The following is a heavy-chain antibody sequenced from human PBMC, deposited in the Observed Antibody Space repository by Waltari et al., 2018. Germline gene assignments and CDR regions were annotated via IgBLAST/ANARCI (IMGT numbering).Heavy chain of an antibody. V-gene: IGHV1-8*03. Sequence: QVQLVQSGAEVRKPGASVKVSCKASGYTFTSYEVNWVRQATGQGLEWVGWMHPHSGKSGSAQEFEGRVSFTSNTSISTAYMELSSLTSEDTAVYYCVRGLTGDFDYWGQGTLVTVSS. CDR2: MHPHSGKS. CDR1: GYTFTSYE. J-gene: IGHJ4*02. CDR3: VRGLTGDFDY. D-gene: IGHD7-27*01.